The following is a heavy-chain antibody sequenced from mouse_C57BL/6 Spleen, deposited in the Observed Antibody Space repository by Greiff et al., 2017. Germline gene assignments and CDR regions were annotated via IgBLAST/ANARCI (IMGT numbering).Heavy chain of an antibody. J-gene: IGHJ2*01. Sequence: VQLQQSGAELMKPGASVKLSCKATGYTFTGYWIEWVKQRPGHGLEWIGEILPGSGSTNYNEKFKGKATFTADTSSNPAYMQLSSLTTEDAAIYYCARWSITTVVAPFDYWGQGTTLTVSS. CDR3: ARWSITTVVAPFDY. D-gene: IGHD1-1*01. CDR2: ILPGSGST. V-gene: IGHV1-9*01. CDR1: GYTFTGYW.